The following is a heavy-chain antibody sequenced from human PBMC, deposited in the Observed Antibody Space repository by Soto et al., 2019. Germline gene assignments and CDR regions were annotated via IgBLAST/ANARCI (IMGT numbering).Heavy chain of an antibody. CDR3: AQYTAMVTPFDP. V-gene: IGHV4-31*03. CDR2: IYYSGST. Sequence: PSETLSLTCTVSGGSISSGGYYWSWIRQHPGKGLEWIGYIYYSGSTYYNPSLKSRVTISVDTSKNQFSLKLSSVTAADTAVYYCAQYTAMVTPFDPWGQGTLVTVSS. CDR1: GGSISSGGYY. D-gene: IGHD5-18*01. J-gene: IGHJ5*02.